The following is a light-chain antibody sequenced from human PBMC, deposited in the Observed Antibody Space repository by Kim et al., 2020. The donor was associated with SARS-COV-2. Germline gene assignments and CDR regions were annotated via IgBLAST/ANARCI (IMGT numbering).Light chain of an antibody. J-gene: IGLJ3*02. CDR2: YDS. CDR3: QVWDSSSDHPV. V-gene: IGLV3-21*04. CDR1: NIGSKC. Sequence: APGKTSRITCWGNNIGSKCVPWYQQKPGQASVLVIYYDSDRPSGIPERFSGSNSGNTATLTISSVEAGDEADYYCQVWDSSSDHPVFGGGTQLTVL.